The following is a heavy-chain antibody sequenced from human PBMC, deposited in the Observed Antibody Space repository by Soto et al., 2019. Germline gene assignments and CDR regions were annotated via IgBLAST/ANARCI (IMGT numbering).Heavy chain of an antibody. CDR1: GGSVSSGSYY. D-gene: IGHD3-16*02. CDR2: SHYSGRA. Sequence: PSETLSLTCTVSGGSVSSGSYYWSWIRQPPGKGLEWIGYSHYSGRANYSPSLKSRATISIDTSKNQYSLNPSSVTAADTAEYYCARFEYYDYVWGSYRSPSYFDYWGQGSLVTVSS. CDR3: ARFEYYDYVWGSYRSPSYFDY. V-gene: IGHV4-61*01. J-gene: IGHJ4*02.